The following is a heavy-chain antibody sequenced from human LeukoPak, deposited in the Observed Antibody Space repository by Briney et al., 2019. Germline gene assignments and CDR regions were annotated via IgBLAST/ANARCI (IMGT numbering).Heavy chain of an antibody. CDR1: GGSISSGGYY. Sequence: SETLSLTCTVSGGSISSGGYYWSWIRQHPGKGPEWIGYIYYSGSTYYNPSLKSRVTISVDTSKNQFSLKLSSVTAADTAVYYCARGPYSKPQAFDSWGQGTLVTVSS. CDR2: IYYSGST. D-gene: IGHD4-11*01. J-gene: IGHJ4*02. CDR3: ARGPYSKPQAFDS. V-gene: IGHV4-31*03.